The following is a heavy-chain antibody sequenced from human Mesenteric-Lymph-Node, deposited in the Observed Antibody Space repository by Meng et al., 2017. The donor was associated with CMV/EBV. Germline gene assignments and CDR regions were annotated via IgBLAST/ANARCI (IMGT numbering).Heavy chain of an antibody. CDR3: AVAPEADALGYYGMDV. V-gene: IGHV4-61*05. CDR2: MFHSGST. D-gene: IGHD3-16*01. J-gene: IGHJ6*02. CDR1: SGSISSRSYY. Sequence: GSLRLSCTVSSGSISSRSYYWGWIRQPPGKGLEWIGYMFHSGSTNYNPSLKSRVTISVDTSKNQFSLKLTSVTAADTAVYYCAVAPEADALGYYGMDVWGQGTTVTVSS.